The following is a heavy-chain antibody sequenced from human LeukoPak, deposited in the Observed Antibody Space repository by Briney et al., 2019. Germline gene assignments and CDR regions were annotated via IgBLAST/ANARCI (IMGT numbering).Heavy chain of an antibody. CDR2: INTDGSST. V-gene: IGHV3-74*01. CDR1: GFTFSSYG. J-gene: IGHJ3*02. D-gene: IGHD6-13*01. Sequence: GGSLRLSCAASGFTFSSYGMHWVRQAPGKGLVWVSRINTDGSSTSYADSVKGRFTISRDNAKNTLYLQMNSLRAEDTAVYYCARVGESRDAFDIWGQGTMVTVSS. CDR3: ARVGESRDAFDI.